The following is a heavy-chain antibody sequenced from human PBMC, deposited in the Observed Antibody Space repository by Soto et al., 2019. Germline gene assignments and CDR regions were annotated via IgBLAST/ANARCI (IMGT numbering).Heavy chain of an antibody. D-gene: IGHD2-15*01. CDR1: GFSLSTSEVG. CDR2: MYWDGDK. J-gene: IGHJ6*02. V-gene: IGHV2-5*02. CDR3: AHKGGRGAGMDV. Sequence: QITLKESGPTLVNPTQTLTLTCIFSGFSLSTSEVGVAWIRQSPGKALEWLALMYWDGDKRYSPFLKSRLTITQDTSKSQVVLTMTNMDPVDTGTYYCAHKGGRGAGMDVWGQGTTVTVSS.